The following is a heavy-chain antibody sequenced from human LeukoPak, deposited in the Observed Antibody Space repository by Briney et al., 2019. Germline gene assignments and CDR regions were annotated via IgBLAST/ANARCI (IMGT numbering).Heavy chain of an antibody. D-gene: IGHD3-22*01. CDR2: ISGSGGST. CDR3: AASLVVPYYYYYMDV. J-gene: IGHJ6*03. CDR1: GFTFSSYA. V-gene: IGHV3-23*01. Sequence: GGSLRLSCAASGFTFSSYAMSWVRQAPGKGLERVSAISGSGGSTYYADSVKGRFTISRDNSKNTLYLQMNSLRAEDTAVYYCAASLVVPYYYYYMDVWGKGTTVTVSS.